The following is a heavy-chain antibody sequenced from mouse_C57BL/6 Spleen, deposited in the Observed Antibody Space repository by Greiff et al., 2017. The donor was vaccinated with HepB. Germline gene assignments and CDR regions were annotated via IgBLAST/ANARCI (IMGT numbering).Heavy chain of an antibody. V-gene: IGHV1-55*01. CDR2: IYPGSGST. Sequence: VQLQQPGAELVKPGASVKMSCKASGYTFTSYWITWVKQRPGQGLEWIGDIYPGSGSTNYNEKFKSKATLTVDTSSSTAYMQLSSLTSEDSAVYYCARGDYGNSLYYAMDYWGQGTSVTVSS. D-gene: IGHD2-1*01. CDR3: ARGDYGNSLYYAMDY. CDR1: GYTFTSYW. J-gene: IGHJ4*01.